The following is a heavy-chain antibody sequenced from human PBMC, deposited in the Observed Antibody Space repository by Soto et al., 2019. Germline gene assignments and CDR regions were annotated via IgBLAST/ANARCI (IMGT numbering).Heavy chain of an antibody. CDR3: ARGVHYDSSGYYYFY. D-gene: IGHD3-22*01. CDR1: GYTFTGHY. V-gene: IGHV1-2*02. J-gene: IGHJ4*02. Sequence: QVQLVQSGAEVKKPGASVKVSCKASGYTFTGHYMHWVRQAPGQGLEWMGWINPDNGDTNYAQKSQGRVTMTRDTSISTAYMELRSLRSQDTAVYYCARGVHYDSSGYYYFYWGQGTLVTVSS. CDR2: INPDNGDT.